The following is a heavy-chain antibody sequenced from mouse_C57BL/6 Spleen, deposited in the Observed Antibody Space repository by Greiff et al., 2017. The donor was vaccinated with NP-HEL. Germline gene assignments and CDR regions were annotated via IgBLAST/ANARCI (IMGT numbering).Heavy chain of an antibody. J-gene: IGHJ3*01. CDR1: GFTFSSYA. CDR2: LSDGGSYT. V-gene: IGHV5-4*01. Sequence: EVMLVESGGGLVKPGGSLKLSCAASGFTFSSYAMSWVRQTPEKRLELVATLSDGGSYTYFPVNVKGRFTISRDNAKTNLYLQMSHLKSEDTAMYYCARDNWERAWFAYWGQGTLVTVSA. CDR3: ARDNWERAWFAY. D-gene: IGHD4-1*01.